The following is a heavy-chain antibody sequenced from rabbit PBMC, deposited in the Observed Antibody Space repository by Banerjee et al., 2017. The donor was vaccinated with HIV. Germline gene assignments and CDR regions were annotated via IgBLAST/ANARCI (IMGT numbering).Heavy chain of an antibody. Sequence: QEQLEESGGDLVKPGASLTLTCTASGFSFSSSYYMCWVRQAPGKGLEWIACIYAGSSGSTYYASWAKGRFTISKTSSTTVTLQMTSLTAADTATYFCARDRGLMVMLGFNLWGPGTLVTVS. CDR3: ARDRGLMVMLGFNL. CDR2: IYAGSSGST. V-gene: IGHV1S45*01. J-gene: IGHJ4*01. D-gene: IGHD6-1*01. CDR1: GFSFSSSYY.